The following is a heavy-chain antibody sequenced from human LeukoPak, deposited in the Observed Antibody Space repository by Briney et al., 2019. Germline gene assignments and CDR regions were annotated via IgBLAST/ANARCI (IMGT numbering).Heavy chain of an antibody. V-gene: IGHV4-39*07. CDR3: TRRVARTGIYAFDI. CDR2: IYYSGTT. J-gene: IGHJ3*02. CDR1: GGSISSSSYN. D-gene: IGHD1-1*01. Sequence: SETLSLTCTVSGGSISSSSYNWGWIRQPPGKGLEGIETIYYSGTTYYNPSLKSRVTISLDMSKNQFSLKLNSVTAADTAVYYCTRRVARTGIYAFDIWGQGTMVTVSS.